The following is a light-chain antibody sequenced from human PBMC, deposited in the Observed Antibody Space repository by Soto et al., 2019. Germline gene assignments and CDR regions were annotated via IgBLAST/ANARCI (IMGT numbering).Light chain of an antibody. Sequence: EFVLTQSPGTLSLSPGERATLSCRASQSVSSSYLAWYQQKPGQAPRILIYGASTRATGIPARFSGSGSGTYFTLTISRLEPEDFALYYCQQYGSSPPLTFGGGTKVEIK. V-gene: IGKV3-20*01. J-gene: IGKJ4*01. CDR1: QSVSSSY. CDR3: QQYGSSPPLT. CDR2: GAS.